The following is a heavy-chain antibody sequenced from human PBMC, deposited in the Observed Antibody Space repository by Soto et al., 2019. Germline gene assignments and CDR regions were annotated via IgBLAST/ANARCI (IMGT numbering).Heavy chain of an antibody. CDR3: AFPDFTNGLTY. V-gene: IGHV3-23*01. D-gene: IGHD2-8*01. Sequence: GGSLRLSCAGSGFTFSTYAISWVRQAPGRGLEWVSAISGTSINTYYADSVKGRFTISRDNSQNTLYLQLNSLRAEDTAVYYCAFPDFTNGLTYWGQGTLVTVSS. CDR1: GFTFSTYA. CDR2: ISGTSINT. J-gene: IGHJ4*02.